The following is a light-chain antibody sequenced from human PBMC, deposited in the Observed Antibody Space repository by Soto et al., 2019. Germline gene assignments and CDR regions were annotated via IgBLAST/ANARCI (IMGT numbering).Light chain of an antibody. CDR1: NIGSKS. J-gene: IGLJ1*01. Sequence: SYKLTQPPSVSVAPGQTARITCWGNNIGSKSVHWYQQKPGQAPVLVVFDASDRPSGIPERFSGFNSGKTATLTISRVEAGDEADYYCQVWDSSSDHYVFGTGTKVTVL. V-gene: IGLV3-21*02. CDR2: DAS. CDR3: QVWDSSSDHYV.